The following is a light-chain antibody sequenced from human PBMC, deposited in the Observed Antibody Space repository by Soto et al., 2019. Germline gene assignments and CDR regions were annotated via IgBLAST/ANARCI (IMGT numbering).Light chain of an antibody. CDR3: QQFGSSPLYT. Sequence: EIVLTQSPGTLSLSPGERVTLSCRASQSVSSSYLAWCQQKPGQAPRLLIYGASSRATGIPDRFSGSGSGTDFTLTISRLEPEDFAVYYCQQFGSSPLYTFGQGTKLEIK. J-gene: IGKJ2*01. CDR1: QSVSSSY. V-gene: IGKV3-20*01. CDR2: GAS.